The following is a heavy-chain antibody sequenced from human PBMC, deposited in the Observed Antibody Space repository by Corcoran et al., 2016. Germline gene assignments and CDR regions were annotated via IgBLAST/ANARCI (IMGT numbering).Heavy chain of an antibody. D-gene: IGHD3-22*01. Sequence: EVQLVQSGAEVKKPGESLKISCKGSGYSFTSYWIGWVRQMPGKGLEWMGIIYPGDSDTRYSPSFQGQVTISADKSISTAYLQWSSLKASDTAMYYCARRWCYYDRSGYQYYFDYWGQGTLVTGSS. CDR3: ARRWCYYDRSGYQYYFDY. V-gene: IGHV5-51*01. CDR2: IYPGDSDT. J-gene: IGHJ4*02. CDR1: GYSFTSYW.